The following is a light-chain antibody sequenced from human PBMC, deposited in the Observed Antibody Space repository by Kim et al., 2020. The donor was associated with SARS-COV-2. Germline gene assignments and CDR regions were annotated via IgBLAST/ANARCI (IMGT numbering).Light chain of an antibody. V-gene: IGKV3-15*01. Sequence: EIVMTQSPATLSVSPGERATLSYRASQSVNSKLAWYQQKPGQAPRLLIYGASTRATGVPARFSGSGSGTEFTLTISSLQSEDFAVYYCQQFNNRPYTVGQGTKLEI. CDR2: GAS. CDR3: QQFNNRPYT. J-gene: IGKJ2*01. CDR1: QSVNSK.